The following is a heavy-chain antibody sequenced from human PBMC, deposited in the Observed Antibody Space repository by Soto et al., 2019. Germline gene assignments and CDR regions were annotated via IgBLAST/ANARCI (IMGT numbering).Heavy chain of an antibody. V-gene: IGHV4-4*02. CDR3: AREVGGYSYGYYYYYGMDV. J-gene: IGHJ6*02. Sequence: PSETLSLTCAVSGGSISSSNWWSWVRQPPGKGLEWIGEIYHSGSTNYNPSLKSRVTISVDKSKNQFSLKLSSVTAADTAVYYCAREVGGYSYGYYYYYGMDVWGQGTTVTVSS. D-gene: IGHD5-18*01. CDR2: IYHSGST. CDR1: GGSISSSNW.